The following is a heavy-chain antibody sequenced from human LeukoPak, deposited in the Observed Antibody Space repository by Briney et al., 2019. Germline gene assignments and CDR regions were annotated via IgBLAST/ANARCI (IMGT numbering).Heavy chain of an antibody. CDR2: ISSSSSYI. Sequence: GGSLRLSCAASGFTFSSYSMNWVRQAPGKGLEWVSSISSSSSYIYYADSVKGRFTISRDNAKNSLYLQMNSLRAEDTAVYYCARDVRAVAGLLDCWGQGTLVTVSS. V-gene: IGHV3-21*01. CDR1: GFTFSSYS. D-gene: IGHD6-19*01. CDR3: ARDVRAVAGLLDC. J-gene: IGHJ4*02.